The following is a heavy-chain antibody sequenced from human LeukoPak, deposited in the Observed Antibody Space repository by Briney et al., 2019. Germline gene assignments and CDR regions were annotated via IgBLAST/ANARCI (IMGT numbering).Heavy chain of an antibody. CDR3: ARAFCSSTNCYLPY. V-gene: IGHV4-61*01. Sequence: SETLSLTCTVSGGSVSSGSYYWSWIRQPPGKGLEWIGYIYYTGSTNYNSSLKSRVTISVDTSKNQFSLKLSSVTAADTAVYYCARAFCSSTNCYLPYWGQEALVTVSS. CDR1: GGSVSSGSYY. D-gene: IGHD2-2*01. J-gene: IGHJ4*02. CDR2: IYYTGST.